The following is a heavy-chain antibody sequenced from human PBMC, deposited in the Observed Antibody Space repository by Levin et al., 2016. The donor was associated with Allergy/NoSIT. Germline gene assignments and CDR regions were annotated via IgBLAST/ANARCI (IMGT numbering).Heavy chain of an antibody. J-gene: IGHJ4*02. V-gene: IGHV3-48*01. CDR3: ARSNYDSSGYYIYYFDF. CDR2: ISSSSSAM. Sequence: WIRQPPGKGLEWVSYISSSSSAMYYADSVKGRFTISRDNAKNSLYLQMNSLRAEDTAVYYCARSNYDSSGYYIYYFDFWGRGTLVTVSS. D-gene: IGHD3-22*01.